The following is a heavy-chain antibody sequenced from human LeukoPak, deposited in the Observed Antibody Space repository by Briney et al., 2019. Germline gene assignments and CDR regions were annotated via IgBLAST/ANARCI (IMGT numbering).Heavy chain of an antibody. J-gene: IGHJ4*02. V-gene: IGHV3-23*01. Sequence: GGSLRLSCVASGFTFSSYTMSWVRQAPGKGLQWVSSISRGDDSPNYADSVKGRFTISRDNSRNTLYLQVNNLRAEDTAMYCCAKEVYGSGPYYLDYWGQGTLVTVSS. CDR2: ISRGDDSP. D-gene: IGHD3-10*01. CDR3: AKEVYGSGPYYLDY. CDR1: GFTFSSYT.